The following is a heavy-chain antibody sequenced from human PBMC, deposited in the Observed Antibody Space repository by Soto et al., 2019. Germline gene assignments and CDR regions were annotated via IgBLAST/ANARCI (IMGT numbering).Heavy chain of an antibody. CDR1: GFTFSSYG. CDR2: ISYDGSNK. J-gene: IGHJ4*02. Sequence: QVQLVESGGGVVQPGRSLRLSCAASGFTFSSYGMHWVRQAPGKGLEWVAVISYDGSNKYYADSVKGRFTISRDNSKNTLYLQMNILRAEDTAVYYCAKGGLMDGSIDYWGQGTLVTVSS. V-gene: IGHV3-30*18. CDR3: AKGGLMDGSIDY. D-gene: IGHD1-26*01.